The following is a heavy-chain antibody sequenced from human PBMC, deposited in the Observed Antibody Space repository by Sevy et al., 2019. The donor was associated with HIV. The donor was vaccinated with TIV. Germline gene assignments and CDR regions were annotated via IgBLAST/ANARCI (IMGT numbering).Heavy chain of an antibody. V-gene: IGHV3-21*01. J-gene: IGHJ4*02. CDR1: GFTFSSYS. CDR3: ARDLREYSSSSKYYFDY. CDR2: ISSSNNYI. D-gene: IGHD6-6*01. Sequence: GGSLRLSCVASGFTFSSYSMNWVRQAPGKGLEWVSSISSSNNYIYYANSLKGRFTISRDNAKNSLYLQMNSLRAEDTAVYYCARDLREYSSSSKYYFDYWGQGILVTVSS.